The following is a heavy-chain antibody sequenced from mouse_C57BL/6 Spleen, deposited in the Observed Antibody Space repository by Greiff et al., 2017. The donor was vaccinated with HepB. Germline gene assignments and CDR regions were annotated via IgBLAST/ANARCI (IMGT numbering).Heavy chain of an antibody. J-gene: IGHJ2*01. V-gene: IGHV5-4*01. CDR2: ISDGGSYT. CDR1: GFTFSSYA. Sequence: EVMLVESGGGLVKPGGSLKLSCAASGFTFSSYAMSWVRQTPEKRLEWVATISDGGSYTYYPDNVKGRFTISRDNAKNNLYLQMRHLKSEDTAMYYCARDRDYGQYFDYWGQGTTLTVSS. D-gene: IGHD2-4*01. CDR3: ARDRDYGQYFDY.